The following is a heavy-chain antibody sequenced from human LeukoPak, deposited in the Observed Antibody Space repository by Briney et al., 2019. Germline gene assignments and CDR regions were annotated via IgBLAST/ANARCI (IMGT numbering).Heavy chain of an antibody. CDR2: VNHSGST. V-gene: IGHV4-34*01. Sequence: SETLSLTCAVYGGSFSGYYWNWIRQPPGKGLEWIGEVNHSGSTNYIPSLKGRVTISVDTSKNQFSLKLSSVTAADTAVYYCARGSKMLGYNWFDPWGQGTLVTVSS. CDR3: ARGSKMLGYNWFDP. D-gene: IGHD1-26*01. J-gene: IGHJ5*02. CDR1: GGSFSGYY.